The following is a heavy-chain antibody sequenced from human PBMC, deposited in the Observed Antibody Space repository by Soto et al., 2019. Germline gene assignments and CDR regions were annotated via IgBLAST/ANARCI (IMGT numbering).Heavy chain of an antibody. D-gene: IGHD3-10*01. J-gene: IGHJ4*02. Sequence: QVQLVQSGAEVKKPGASVILSCKASGYTFTRNAIYWVRQAPGQRLEWIGKIDAGNGNTKYSQKFQGRVTIARDTSASVGYMELNALEFEDTSISFCARSGTDYSRFGYWCQGTRVTVSS. V-gene: IGHV1-3*01. CDR3: ARSGTDYSRFGY. CDR2: IDAGNGNT. CDR1: GYTFTRNA.